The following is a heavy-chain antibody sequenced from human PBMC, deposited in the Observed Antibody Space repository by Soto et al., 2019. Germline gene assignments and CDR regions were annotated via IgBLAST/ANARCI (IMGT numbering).Heavy chain of an antibody. CDR1: GGSISSYY. J-gene: IGHJ3*02. V-gene: IGHV4-59*01. Sequence: SETLSLTCTVSGGSISSYYWSWIRQPPGKGLEWIGYIYYSGSTNYNPSLKSRVTISVDTSKNQFSLKLSSVTAADTAVYYCARVVKEYDYGDYGSAFDIWGQGTMVTVSS. CDR3: ARVVKEYDYGDYGSAFDI. CDR2: IYYSGST. D-gene: IGHD4-17*01.